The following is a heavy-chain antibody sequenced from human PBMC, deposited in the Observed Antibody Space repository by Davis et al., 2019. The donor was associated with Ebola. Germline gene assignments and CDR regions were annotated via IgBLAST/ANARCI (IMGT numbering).Heavy chain of an antibody. CDR3: ARDSGTFLEWLLYRYSAFDI. Sequence: ASVKVSCKASGYTFTGYYMHWVRQAPGQGLEWMGWINPNSGGTNYAQKFQGRVTMTRDTSISTAYMELSRLRSDDTAVYYCARDSGTFLEWLLYRYSAFDIWGQGTMVTVSS. V-gene: IGHV1-2*02. J-gene: IGHJ3*02. CDR2: INPNSGGT. CDR1: GYTFTGYY. D-gene: IGHD3-3*01.